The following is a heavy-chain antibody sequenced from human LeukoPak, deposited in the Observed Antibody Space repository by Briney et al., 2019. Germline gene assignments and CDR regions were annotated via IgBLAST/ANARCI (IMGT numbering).Heavy chain of an antibody. CDR2: TFFRSKWYT. Sequence: SQTLSLTCAISGDNVSSNIAAWNWIRQSPSRGLEWLGRTFFRSKWYTDYATSVRSRITINPGTSENQFSLHLNSVTPEDTAVYYCARDFLGQYLPLDYWGQEPWSPSPQ. V-gene: IGHV6-1*01. D-gene: IGHD2-2*02. CDR3: ARDFLGQYLPLDY. CDR1: GDNVSSNIAA. J-gene: IGHJ4*01.